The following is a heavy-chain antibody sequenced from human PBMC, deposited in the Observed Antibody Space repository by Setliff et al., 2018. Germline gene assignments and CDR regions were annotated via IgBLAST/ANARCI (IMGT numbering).Heavy chain of an antibody. CDR2: IHQRGRT. CDR1: GVSITSGHY. V-gene: IGHV4-38-2*01. D-gene: IGHD3-3*01. J-gene: IGHJ3*02. Sequence: SETLSLTCGVSGVSITSGHYWGWIRQSPGKGLEWLATIHQRGRTYYNPSLNSRVTISLDTSKNHFSLKLRSVTAKDSAVYYCASPGRDNLDSPFDAFDIWGQGTKVTVSS. CDR3: ASPGRDNLDSPFDAFDI.